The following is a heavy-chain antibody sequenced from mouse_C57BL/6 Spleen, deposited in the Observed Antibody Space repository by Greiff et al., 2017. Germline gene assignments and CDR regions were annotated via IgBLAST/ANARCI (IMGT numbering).Heavy chain of an antibody. Sequence: EVQLQQSGPELVKPGDSVKISCKASGYSFTGYFMNWVMQSPGKSLEWIGRINPYNGDTFYNQKFKGKATLTVDKSSSTAHMELRSLTSEDSAVYYCARDYGSSNWFAYWGQGTLVTVSA. V-gene: IGHV1-20*01. CDR1: GYSFTGYF. J-gene: IGHJ3*01. CDR2: INPYNGDT. D-gene: IGHD1-1*01. CDR3: ARDYGSSNWFAY.